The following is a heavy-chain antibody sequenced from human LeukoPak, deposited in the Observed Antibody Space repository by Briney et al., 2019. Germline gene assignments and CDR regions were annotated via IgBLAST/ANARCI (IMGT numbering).Heavy chain of an antibody. Sequence: GGSLRLSCAASGFTFSSYSMNWVRQAPGKGLEWVSSISSSSSYIYYADSVKGRFTISRDNAKNPLYLQMNSLRAEDTAVYYCARDRRWLQFKYYYYYGMDVWGQGTTVTVSS. J-gene: IGHJ6*02. V-gene: IGHV3-21*01. D-gene: IGHD5-24*01. CDR3: ARDRRWLQFKYYYYYGMDV. CDR1: GFTFSSYS. CDR2: ISSSSSYI.